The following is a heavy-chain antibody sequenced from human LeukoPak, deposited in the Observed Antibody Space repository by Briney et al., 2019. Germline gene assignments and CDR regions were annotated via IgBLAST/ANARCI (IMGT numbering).Heavy chain of an antibody. CDR3: ARHDYCDLTEFTFDI. V-gene: IGHV4-4*09. D-gene: IGHD3-16*01. J-gene: IGHJ3*02. Sequence: SETLSLTCTVSGGSISSYYWSWIRQPPGKGLEWIGYIYTSGSTNYNPSLKSRVTISVDTSKNQFSLKLSSVTAADTAVYYCARHDYCDLTEFTFDIWGQGTMVTVSS. CDR2: IYTSGST. CDR1: GGSISSYY.